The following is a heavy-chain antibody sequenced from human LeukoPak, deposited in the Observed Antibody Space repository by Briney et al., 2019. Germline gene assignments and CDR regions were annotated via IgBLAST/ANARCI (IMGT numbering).Heavy chain of an antibody. Sequence: ASVKVSFKASGYTFTVYYMHWVRQAPGQGLEWMGWINPNSGGTNYAQKFQGRVTMTRDTSISTAYMELSRLRSDDTAVYYCAREVTYYYDSSGYHYDAFDIWGQGTMVTVSS. J-gene: IGHJ3*02. D-gene: IGHD3-22*01. CDR1: GYTFTVYY. V-gene: IGHV1-2*02. CDR2: INPNSGGT. CDR3: AREVTYYYDSSGYHYDAFDI.